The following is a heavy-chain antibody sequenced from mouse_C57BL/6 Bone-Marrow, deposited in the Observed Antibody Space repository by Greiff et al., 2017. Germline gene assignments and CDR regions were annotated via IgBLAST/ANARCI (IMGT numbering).Heavy chain of an antibody. D-gene: IGHD4-1*01. V-gene: IGHV8-8*01. CDR3: ARMNWVDFDF. CDR2: IWWDDDK. CDR1: GFSLSTFGMG. Sequence: QVTLKVSGPGILQPSQTLSLTCSFSGFSLSTFGMGVGWIPQPSGKGLEWLAHIWWDDDKSYNPALKIRLTISKDTSKNQIFLKIANVDTADTAAYYCARMNWVDFDFWGPGTTLTVSS. J-gene: IGHJ2*01.